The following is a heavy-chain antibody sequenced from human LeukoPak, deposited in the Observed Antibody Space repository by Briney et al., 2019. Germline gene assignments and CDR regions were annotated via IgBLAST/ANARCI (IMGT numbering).Heavy chain of an antibody. CDR2: IYPGDSDT. D-gene: IGHD3-10*01. Sequence: GESLKISCKGSGYSSTSYWIGWVRQMPGKGLEWMGIIYPGDSDTRYSPSFQGQVTISADKSISTAYLQWSSLKASDTAMYYCARHSFPMVRGVPYYFDYWGQGTLVTVSS. CDR3: ARHSFPMVRGVPYYFDY. V-gene: IGHV5-51*01. J-gene: IGHJ4*02. CDR1: GYSSTSYW.